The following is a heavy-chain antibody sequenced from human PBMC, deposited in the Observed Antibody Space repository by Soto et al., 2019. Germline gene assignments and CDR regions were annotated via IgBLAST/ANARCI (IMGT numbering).Heavy chain of an antibody. CDR3: ARQMDYYYDSSGYYFRSFDI. V-gene: IGHV5-51*01. Sequence: PGESLKISCEGSGYTFSNYWIGWVRQMPGKGLEWMGIIYPADSDTRYSPSFQGQVTISADKSISTAYLQWSSLKASDTAMYFCARQMDYYYDSSGYYFRSFDIWGQGTMVTVSS. J-gene: IGHJ3*02. CDR2: IYPADSDT. D-gene: IGHD3-22*01. CDR1: GYTFSNYW.